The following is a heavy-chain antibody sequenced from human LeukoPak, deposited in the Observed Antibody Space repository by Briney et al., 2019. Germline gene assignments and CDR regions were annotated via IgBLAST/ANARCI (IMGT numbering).Heavy chain of an antibody. D-gene: IGHD1-1*01. Sequence: ASVKVSCKASGYTFTGYYMHWVRQAPGQGLEWMGWINPNSGNTNYAQKLQGRVTMTTDTSTSTAYMELRSLRSDDTAVYYCARFAAGTPDYWGQGTLVTVSS. J-gene: IGHJ4*02. V-gene: IGHV1-18*04. CDR1: GYTFTGYY. CDR2: INPNSGNT. CDR3: ARFAAGTPDY.